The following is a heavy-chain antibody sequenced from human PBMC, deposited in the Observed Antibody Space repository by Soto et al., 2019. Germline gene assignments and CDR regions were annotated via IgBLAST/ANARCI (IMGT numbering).Heavy chain of an antibody. CDR1: GGSFSSGSYC. CDR2: IYYSGST. D-gene: IGHD3-22*01. Sequence: WETLPLTCTVSGGSFSSGSYCWSCKRQPPGQGREGIGYIYYSGSTNYNPSLKSRVTISVDTSTHQFPLQLSPVPPADPAVYHCPRHLSPHRVYYYDSRGYPLRLNVMYVWGQGTTVTVSS. CDR3: PRHLSPHRVYYYDSRGYPLRLNVMYV. V-gene: IGHV4-61*01. J-gene: IGHJ6*02.